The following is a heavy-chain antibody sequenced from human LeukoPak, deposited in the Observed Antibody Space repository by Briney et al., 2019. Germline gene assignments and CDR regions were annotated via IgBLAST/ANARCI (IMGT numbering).Heavy chain of an antibody. CDR1: GFSISSKY. Sequence: GGSLRLSCAASGFSISSKYLSWVRQAPGTGLEWVSVIYSGGSTDYADSVKGRFTISRDNSKNTLYLQMNSLRAEDTAIYYCARDLNNGSYHWFDPWGQGTLVTVSS. D-gene: IGHD1-26*01. CDR3: ARDLNNGSYHWFDP. J-gene: IGHJ5*02. CDR2: IYSGGST. V-gene: IGHV3-66*01.